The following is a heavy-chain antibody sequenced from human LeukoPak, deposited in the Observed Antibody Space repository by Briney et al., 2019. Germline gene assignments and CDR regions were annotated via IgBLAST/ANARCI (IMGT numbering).Heavy chain of an antibody. D-gene: IGHD6-6*01. Sequence: GGSLRLSCAASGFTFSSYGMHWVRQAPGKGLEWVAFIRYDGSNKYYADSVKGRFTISRDNSKNTLYLRMNSLRAEDTAVYYCAKGIAARLFGAEYFQHWGQGTLVTVSS. J-gene: IGHJ1*01. CDR2: IRYDGSNK. CDR3: AKGIAARLFGAEYFQH. V-gene: IGHV3-30*02. CDR1: GFTFSSYG.